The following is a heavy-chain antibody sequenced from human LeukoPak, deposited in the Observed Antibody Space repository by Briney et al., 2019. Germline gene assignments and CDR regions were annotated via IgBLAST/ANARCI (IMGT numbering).Heavy chain of an antibody. CDR1: GFTVSSNY. Sequence: GGSLRLSCAASGFTVSSNYMSWVRQAPGKGLEWVSVIYSGGSTYYADSVKGRFTISRDNSKNTLYLQMNSLRAEDTAVYYCARALDPYYMDVWGKGTTVTISS. V-gene: IGHV3-53*01. D-gene: IGHD3-9*01. J-gene: IGHJ6*03. CDR2: IYSGGST. CDR3: ARALDPYYMDV.